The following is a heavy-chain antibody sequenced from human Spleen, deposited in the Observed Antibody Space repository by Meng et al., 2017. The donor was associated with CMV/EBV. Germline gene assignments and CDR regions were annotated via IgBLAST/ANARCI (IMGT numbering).Heavy chain of an antibody. J-gene: IGHJ6*02. CDR1: GFPFSTYA. V-gene: IGHV1-2*02. CDR3: ARIHSYYYYYYGMDV. Sequence: GESLKISCAASGFPFSTYAMHWVRQAPEQGLEWMGLINPNSGGTNYAQNFQGRVTMTRDTSISTAYMEWSRLRSDDTAVYYCARIHSYYYYYYGMDVWGQGTTVTVSS. CDR2: INPNSGGT.